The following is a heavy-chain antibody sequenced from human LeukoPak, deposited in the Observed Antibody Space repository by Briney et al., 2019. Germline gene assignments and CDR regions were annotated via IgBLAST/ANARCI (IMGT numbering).Heavy chain of an antibody. J-gene: IGHJ6*02. CDR3: ARVAARYVGMDV. D-gene: IGHD6-6*01. V-gene: IGHV4-59*01. CDR2: IYYSGST. CDR1: ADSINNYY. Sequence: SETLSLTCTVSADSINNYYWSWIRQPPGKGLEWIGYIYYSGSTNYNPSLKSRVTISVDTSKKQVSLNLSSVTAADTAVYYCARVAARYVGMDVWGQGTTVTVSS.